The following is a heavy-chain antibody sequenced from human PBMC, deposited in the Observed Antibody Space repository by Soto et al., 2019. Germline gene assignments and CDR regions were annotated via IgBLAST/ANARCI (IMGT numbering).Heavy chain of an antibody. J-gene: IGHJ4*02. V-gene: IGHV4-39*01. Sequence: QLQLQESGPGLVKPSETLSLTCTVSGGSISSSSYYWGWIHQPPGKGLEWIGSIYYSGSTYYNPSLKSRVTISVDTSKNQFSLKLSSVTAADTAVYYCARQITMIVVVNRAPLTDWGQGTLVTVSS. CDR2: IYYSGST. D-gene: IGHD3-22*01. CDR1: GGSISSSSYY. CDR3: ARQITMIVVVNRAPLTD.